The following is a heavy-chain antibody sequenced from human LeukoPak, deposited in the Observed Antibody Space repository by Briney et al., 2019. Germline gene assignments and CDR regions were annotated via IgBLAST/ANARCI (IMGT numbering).Heavy chain of an antibody. CDR2: ISYSGRT. V-gene: IGHV4-59*08. J-gene: IGHJ4*02. CDR1: GGSISSYY. D-gene: IGHD3-16*01. Sequence: SETLSLTCTVSGGSISSYYWSWIRQPPGKGLEWIGSISYSGRTNYNPSLKSRVTISVDTSKNQFSLKLSSVTAADTAVYYCARQGGDYFDHWGQGTLVTVSS. CDR3: ARQGGDYFDH.